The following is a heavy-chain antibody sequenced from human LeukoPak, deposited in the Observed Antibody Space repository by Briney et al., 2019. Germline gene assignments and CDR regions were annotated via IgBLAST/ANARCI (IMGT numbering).Heavy chain of an antibody. D-gene: IGHD6-19*01. V-gene: IGHV3-21*01. J-gene: IGHJ6*03. CDR3: ARESSSGWYLNYHYYYMDV. CDR1: GFTFSSYS. Sequence: GGSLRLSCAASGFTFSSYSMNWVRQAPGKGLEWVSSISSSSSYIYYADSVKGRFTISRDNAKNSLYLQMNSLRAEDTAVYYCARESSSGWYLNYHYYYMDVWGKGTTVTIYS. CDR2: ISSSSSYI.